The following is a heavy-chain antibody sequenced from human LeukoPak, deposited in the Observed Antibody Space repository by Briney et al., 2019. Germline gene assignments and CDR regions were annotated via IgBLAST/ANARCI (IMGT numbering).Heavy chain of an antibody. D-gene: IGHD3-10*01. CDR3: ARGVDFGDCYDY. Sequence: ASVKVSCKASGGTFSSYAISWVRQAPGQRLEWMGWINAGNGNTKYSQEFQGRVAITRDTSASTAYMELSSLRYEDMAVFYCARGVDFGDCYDYWGQGTLVTVSS. CDR1: GGTFSSYA. V-gene: IGHV1-3*03. J-gene: IGHJ4*02. CDR2: INAGNGNT.